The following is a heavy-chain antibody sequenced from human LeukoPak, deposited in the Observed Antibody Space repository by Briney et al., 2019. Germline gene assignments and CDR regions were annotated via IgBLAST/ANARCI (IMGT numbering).Heavy chain of an antibody. V-gene: IGHV3-7*04. CDR2: IKPDGSEK. Sequence: GGSLRLSCAASGFTFRHYWMDWVRQASGKGLEWVANIKPDGSEKRYADSVKGRFTISRDNAENSLYLQMNSLRAEDTAVYYCARVVGTDEGADYWGQGTLVTVSS. D-gene: IGHD1-7*01. J-gene: IGHJ4*02. CDR3: ARVVGTDEGADY. CDR1: GFTFRHYW.